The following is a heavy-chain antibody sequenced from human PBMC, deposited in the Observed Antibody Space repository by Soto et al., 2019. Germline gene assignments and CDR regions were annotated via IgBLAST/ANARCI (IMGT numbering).Heavy chain of an antibody. CDR3: ARSNQPDTAMAHGGFFDY. J-gene: IGHJ4*02. D-gene: IGHD5-18*01. CDR2: IDWDDDK. CDR1: GFSLSTSGMR. Sequence: SGPTLVNPTQTLTLTCTFSGFSLSTSGMRVSWIRQPPGKALEWLARIDWDDDKFYSTSLKTRLTISKDTSKNQVVLTMTNMDPVDTATYYCARSNQPDTAMAHGGFFDYWGQGTLVTVSS. V-gene: IGHV2-70*04.